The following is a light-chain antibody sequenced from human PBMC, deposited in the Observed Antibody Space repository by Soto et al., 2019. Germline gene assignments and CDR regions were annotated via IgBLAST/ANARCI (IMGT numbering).Light chain of an antibody. J-gene: IGKJ4*01. CDR2: EAS. CDR1: QSVGNN. Sequence: EDVLTQSPATLSLSPGERATLSCRASQSVGNNLAWYQQKPGQAPGLLIYEASTRATGIPARFSGSGSGTDFTLTISSLEPEDFAVYYCQQHANWPLTFGGGTKVDI. V-gene: IGKV3-11*01. CDR3: QQHANWPLT.